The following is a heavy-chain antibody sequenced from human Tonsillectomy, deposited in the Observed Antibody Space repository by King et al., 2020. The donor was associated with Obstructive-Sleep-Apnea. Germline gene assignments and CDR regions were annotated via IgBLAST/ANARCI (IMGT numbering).Heavy chain of an antibody. CDR2: IRSKAYGGTT. D-gene: IGHD3-9*01. Sequence: VQLVESGGGLVQPGRSLRLSCTASGFTFGDYAMSWFRQAPGKGLEWVGFIRSKAYGGTTEYAASVKGRFTISRDDSKSIAYLQMNSLKTEDTAVYYCTRGAVLRYFDWTSRGFDPDYWGQGTLVTVSS. CDR3: TRGAVLRYFDWTSRGFDPDY. CDR1: GFTFGDYA. J-gene: IGHJ4*02. V-gene: IGHV3-49*03.